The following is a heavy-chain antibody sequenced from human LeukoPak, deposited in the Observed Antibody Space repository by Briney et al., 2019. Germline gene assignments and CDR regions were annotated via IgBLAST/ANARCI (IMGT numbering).Heavy chain of an antibody. D-gene: IGHD2-2*01. CDR3: ARQKCAIASCVTINAFDI. J-gene: IGHJ3*02. Sequence: KPSETLSLTCTVSSSISGYYWSLIRQPPGKGLEWIGYIYTSGNTNYNPSLESRVTISVDTSKNQFSLDLSSVTAADGDVYYCARQKCAIASCVTINAFDIWGQGTMVTVCS. CDR2: IYTSGNT. CDR1: SSISGYY. V-gene: IGHV4-4*09.